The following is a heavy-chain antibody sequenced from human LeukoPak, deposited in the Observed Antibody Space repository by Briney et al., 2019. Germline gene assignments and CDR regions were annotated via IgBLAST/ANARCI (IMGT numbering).Heavy chain of an antibody. CDR2: IIPIFGTA. CDR3: ARGSVGSGYYDSSGSFDY. J-gene: IGHJ4*02. CDR1: GGTFISYA. Sequence: ASVKVSCKASGGTFISYAISWVRQAPGQGLEWMGGIIPIFGTANYAQKFQGRVTITADESTSTAYMELSSLRSEDTAVYYCARGSVGSGYYDSSGSFDYWGQGTLVTVSS. D-gene: IGHD3-22*01. V-gene: IGHV1-69*13.